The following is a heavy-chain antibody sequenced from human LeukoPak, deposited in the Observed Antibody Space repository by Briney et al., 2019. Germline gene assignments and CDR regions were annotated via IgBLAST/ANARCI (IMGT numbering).Heavy chain of an antibody. Sequence: GGSLRLSCAASGFTFSSYAMHWVRQAPGKGLEWVAVISYDGSNKYYADSVKGRFTISRDNSKNTLYLQMNSLRAEDTAVYYCARDRGFGDYLDYWGQGTLVTVSS. D-gene: IGHD3-10*01. V-gene: IGHV3-30-3*01. J-gene: IGHJ4*02. CDR2: ISYDGSNK. CDR3: ARDRGFGDYLDY. CDR1: GFTFSSYA.